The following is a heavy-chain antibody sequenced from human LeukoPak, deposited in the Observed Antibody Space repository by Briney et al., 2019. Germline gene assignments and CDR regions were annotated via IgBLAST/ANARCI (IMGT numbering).Heavy chain of an antibody. V-gene: IGHV3-23*01. CDR3: ANLPYYDYVWGSYRDY. J-gene: IGHJ4*02. CDR1: GFTFSSDA. CDR2: ISGSGGST. Sequence: GGSLRLSCAASGFTFSSDAMSWVRQAPGKGLEWVSAISGSGGSTYYADSVKGRFTISRDNSKNTLYLQMNSLRAEDTAVYYCANLPYYDYVWGSYRDYWGQGTLVTVSS. D-gene: IGHD3-16*02.